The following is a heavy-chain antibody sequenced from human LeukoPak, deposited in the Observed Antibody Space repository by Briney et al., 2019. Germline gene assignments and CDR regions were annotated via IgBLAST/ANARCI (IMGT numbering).Heavy chain of an antibody. CDR2: IKQDGSEK. J-gene: IGHJ4*02. V-gene: IGHV3-7*01. Sequence: GGSLRLSRAASGFTFSSYWMSWVRQAPGKGLEWVANIKQDGSEKYYVDSVKGRFTISRDNAKNSLYLQMNSLRAEDTAVYYCARDLDYAMLDYWGQGTLVTVSS. D-gene: IGHD4-17*01. CDR3: ARDLDYAMLDY. CDR1: GFTFSSYW.